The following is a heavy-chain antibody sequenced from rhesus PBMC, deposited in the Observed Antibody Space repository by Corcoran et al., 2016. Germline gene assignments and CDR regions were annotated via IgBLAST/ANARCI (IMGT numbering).Heavy chain of an antibody. CDR1: GGSISDSYY. Sequence: QVQLQESGPGLVKPSETLSLTCAVSGGSISDSYYWSWIRQPPGKGMEWIGYLYCSGWSTDYTPSLKSRGTISTDTSQTHFSLELRYVTAADTAVYYCASSVAGTTNAFDFWGQGLRVTVSS. CDR3: ASSVAGTTNAFDF. D-gene: IGHD1-14*01. J-gene: IGHJ3*01. CDR2: LYCSGWST. V-gene: IGHV4-106*01.